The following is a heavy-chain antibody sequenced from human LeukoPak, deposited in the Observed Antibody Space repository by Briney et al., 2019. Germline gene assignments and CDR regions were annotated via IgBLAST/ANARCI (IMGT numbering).Heavy chain of an antibody. Sequence: SETLSLTCTVSGGSISSSSYYWGWIRQPPGKGLEWIGYISYTGSTNYNPSLKSRVTISVDTPKNQFSLRLSSVTAADTAVYHCARVERGYSYGPFDYWGQGTLVTVSS. CDR2: ISYTGST. V-gene: IGHV4-61*05. J-gene: IGHJ4*02. CDR1: GGSISSSSYY. CDR3: ARVERGYSYGPFDY. D-gene: IGHD5-18*01.